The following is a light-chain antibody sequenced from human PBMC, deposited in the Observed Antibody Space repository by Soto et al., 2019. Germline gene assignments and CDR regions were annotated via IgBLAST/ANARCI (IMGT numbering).Light chain of an antibody. CDR1: QSVSSSY. Sequence: EIVLTQSPGTLSLSPGERATLSCRASQSVSSSYLAWYQQKRGQAPRLLIYGASSRATVIPERFSGSGSGTYFTLTISMLEPEDFAGYYCQQYGSSFTFGPGTKVDIK. V-gene: IGKV3-20*01. CDR3: QQYGSSFT. CDR2: GAS. J-gene: IGKJ3*01.